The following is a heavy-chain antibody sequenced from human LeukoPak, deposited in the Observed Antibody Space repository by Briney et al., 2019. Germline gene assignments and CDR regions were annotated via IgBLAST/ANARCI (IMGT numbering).Heavy chain of an antibody. CDR2: IYYTGNT. J-gene: IGHJ3*02. Sequence: SETLSLTCSVSGDSIIGYYWGWIRQPPGKGLEWIGNIYYTGNTYYNSPLKSRVTISLDTSKNQFSLKVISMTAADTAAYCCTKSDGYGLIRICGRGTMVTVSS. CDR1: GDSIIGYY. D-gene: IGHD3-10*01. V-gene: IGHV4-39*07. CDR3: TKSDGYGLIRI.